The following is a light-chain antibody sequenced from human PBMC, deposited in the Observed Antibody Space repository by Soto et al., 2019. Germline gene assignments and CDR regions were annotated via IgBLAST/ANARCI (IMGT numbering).Light chain of an antibody. CDR1: REVSSN. Sequence: EVVMRQSPATLSVSPGETASLSCRANREVSSNVVWYQHKSGQSPRVLVYGASIRATGVPDRFSGSGSGTEFVLTISGLQADDLAVYYCHQYHMWPSWTFGQGTKVDIK. CDR3: HQYHMWPSWT. V-gene: IGKV3-15*01. CDR2: GAS. J-gene: IGKJ1*01.